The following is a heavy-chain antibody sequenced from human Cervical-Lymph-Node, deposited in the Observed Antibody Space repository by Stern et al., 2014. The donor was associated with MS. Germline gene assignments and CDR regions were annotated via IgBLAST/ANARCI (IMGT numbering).Heavy chain of an antibody. CDR3: AREDRTMRH. J-gene: IGHJ4*02. CDR2: ISSSSSYI. D-gene: IGHD4/OR15-4a*01. V-gene: IGHV3-21*01. CDR1: GFTFSSYS. Sequence: VQLVQSGGGLVKPGGSLRLSCAASGFTFSSYSMNWVRQAPGKGLEWVSSISSSSSYIYYVDSVKGRFTISRDNAKNSLYLQMNSLRAEDTAVYYCAREDRTMRHWGQGTLVTVSS.